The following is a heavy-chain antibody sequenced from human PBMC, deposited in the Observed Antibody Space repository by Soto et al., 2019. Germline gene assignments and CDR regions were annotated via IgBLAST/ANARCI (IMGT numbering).Heavy chain of an antibody. CDR1: GGTLRNSG. D-gene: IGHD3-16*01. Sequence: SVKVSCKASGGTLRNSGISWLRQAPGQGLEWMGGIIPMRGSRNYAQKFKGRVTISADTSTNTAYMELSSLTSEDTAVYYCARDRKIGTYRITNWFDTCGQGTLVTVSS. CDR3: ARDRKIGTYRITNWFDT. V-gene: IGHV1-69*06. J-gene: IGHJ5*02. CDR2: IIPMRGSR.